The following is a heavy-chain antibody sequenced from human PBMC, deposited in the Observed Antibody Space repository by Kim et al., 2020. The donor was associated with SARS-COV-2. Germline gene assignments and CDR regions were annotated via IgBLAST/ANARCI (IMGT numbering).Heavy chain of an antibody. J-gene: IGHJ4*02. D-gene: IGHD2-2*01. CDR1: GFTFSSYS. Sequence: GGSLRLSCAASGFTFSSYSMNWVRQAPGKGLEWVSSISSSSSYIYYADSVKGRFTISRDNAKNSLYLQMNSLRAEDTAVYYCARGRPAAKVPFDYWGQGTLVTVSS. CDR3: ARGRPAAKVPFDY. V-gene: IGHV3-21*01. CDR2: ISSSSSYI.